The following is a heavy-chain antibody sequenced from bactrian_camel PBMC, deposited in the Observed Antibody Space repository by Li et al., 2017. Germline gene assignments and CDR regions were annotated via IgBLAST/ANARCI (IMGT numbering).Heavy chain of an antibody. CDR3: AARGPYCYTKLSVADFTY. CDR1: GNIVGYYS. Sequence: HVQLVESGGGSVQAGGSLRLSCAASGNIVGYYSMAWFRQGPGKEREGVARIATGSGNTYYADSVKGRFTISQDNAKNTVYLQMNSLKPEDTAMYYCAARGPYCYTKLSVADFTYWGQGTQVTVS. V-gene: IGHV3S63*01. J-gene: IGHJ6*01. CDR2: IATGSGNT. D-gene: IGHD2*01.